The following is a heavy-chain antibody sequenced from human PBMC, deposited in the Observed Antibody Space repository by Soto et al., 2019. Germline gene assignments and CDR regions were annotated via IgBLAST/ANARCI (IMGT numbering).Heavy chain of an antibody. J-gene: IGHJ1*01. CDR2: ISSSSSTI. D-gene: IGHD3-22*01. V-gene: IGHV3-48*02. CDR1: GFTFSSYS. CDR3: ARDPDYYDSSGYSPGYLHY. Sequence: LRLSCAASGFTFSSYSMNWVRQAPGKGLEWVSYISSSSSTIYYADSVKGRFTISRDNAKNSLYLQMNSLRDEDTAVYYCARDPDYYDSSGYSPGYLHYSGQGTLVTLSS.